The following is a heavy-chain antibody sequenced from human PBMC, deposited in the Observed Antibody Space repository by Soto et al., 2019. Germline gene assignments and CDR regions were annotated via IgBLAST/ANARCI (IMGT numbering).Heavy chain of an antibody. J-gene: IGHJ4*02. V-gene: IGHV1-69*13. CDR3: ARTAPMDAGDKYYYDF. CDR2: IIPFFGTA. CDR1: GGTFSTFG. Sequence: SVKVSCKTSGGTFSTFGISWVRQAPGQGLEWMGGIIPFFGTAEYSQKFEDRIAITADESTNTVYMDLRSLTSEDTAIYYCARTAPMDAGDKYYYDFWGQGALVTVSS. D-gene: IGHD3-16*01.